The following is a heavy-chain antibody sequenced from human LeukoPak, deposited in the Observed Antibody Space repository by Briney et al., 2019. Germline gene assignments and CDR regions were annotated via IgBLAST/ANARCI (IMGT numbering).Heavy chain of an antibody. CDR2: IDYSGNT. Sequence: SETLSLTCTVSGGSISDSSYFCGWIRQPPGKGLEWIGSIDYSGNTYYNPSLKSRVTVSADTSKNQFSLNLRSVTAADTAVYYCARLSPRCCDYWGQGTLVTVSS. J-gene: IGHJ4*02. CDR3: ARLSPRCCDY. V-gene: IGHV4-39*01. CDR1: GGSISDSSYF. D-gene: IGHD4/OR15-4a*01.